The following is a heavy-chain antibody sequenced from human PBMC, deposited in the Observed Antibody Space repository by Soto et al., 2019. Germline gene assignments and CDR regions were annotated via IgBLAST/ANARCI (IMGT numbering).Heavy chain of an antibody. J-gene: IGHJ3*02. CDR3: ACSTITMIVVDTDGAFDI. CDR2: INAGNGNT. Sequence: QVQLVQSGAEVKKPGASVKVSCKASGYTFTSYAMHWVRQAPGQRLEWMGWINAGNGNTKYSQKFHGRVTITRDTSARTAYMELSSLRSEDTAVYYCACSTITMIVVDTDGAFDIWGQGTMVTVSS. V-gene: IGHV1-3*01. D-gene: IGHD3-22*01. CDR1: GYTFTSYA.